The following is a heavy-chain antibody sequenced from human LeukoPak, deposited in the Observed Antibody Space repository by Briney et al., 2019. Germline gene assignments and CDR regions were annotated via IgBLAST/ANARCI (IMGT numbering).Heavy chain of an antibody. D-gene: IGHD1-14*01. Sequence: GGSLRLSCTASGFTFSDYYMSWIRQAPGKGLEWVSYITTSGDTTYYVDSVKGRFTISRDNAKNSLYLQMNSLRAEDTAVYYCARENRLHFDHWGQGTLVTVSS. V-gene: IGHV3-11*04. CDR1: GFTFSDYY. J-gene: IGHJ4*02. CDR2: ITTSGDTT. CDR3: ARENRLHFDH.